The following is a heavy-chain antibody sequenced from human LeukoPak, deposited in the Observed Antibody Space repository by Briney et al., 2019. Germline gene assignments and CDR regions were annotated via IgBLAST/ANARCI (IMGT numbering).Heavy chain of an antibody. CDR1: GFGFSSYG. Sequence: GGSLRLSCAASGFGFSSYGMHWVRQAPGKGLEWVAVMSYDGSKEYYADSVKGRFTISRDNSKNTLYLQMNSLRAEDTAVYYCAKPPYDSSGYYQSTFDYWGQGTLVTVSS. J-gene: IGHJ4*02. CDR3: AKPPYDSSGYYQSTFDY. D-gene: IGHD3-22*01. CDR2: MSYDGSKE. V-gene: IGHV3-30*18.